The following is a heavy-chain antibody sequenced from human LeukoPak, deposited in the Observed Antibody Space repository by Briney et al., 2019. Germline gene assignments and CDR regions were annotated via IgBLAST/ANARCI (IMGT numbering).Heavy chain of an antibody. J-gene: IGHJ4*02. CDR3: ARGGYAVIN. CDR1: GGSISSYY. CDR2: IYYSGST. Sequence: SETLSLTCTVSGGSISSYYWSRIRQPPGKGLEWIGYIYYSGSTNYNPSLKSRVTIPVDTSKNQFSLKLSSVTAADTAVYYCARGGYAVINWGQGTLVTVSS. V-gene: IGHV4-59*01. D-gene: IGHD5-12*01.